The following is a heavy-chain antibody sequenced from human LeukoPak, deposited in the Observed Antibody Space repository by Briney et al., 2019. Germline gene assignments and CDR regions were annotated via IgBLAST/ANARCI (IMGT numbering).Heavy chain of an antibody. CDR3: AKEKTTGTYHVDY. V-gene: IGHV3-7*04. J-gene: IGHJ4*02. D-gene: IGHD1-26*01. Sequence: GGSLRLSCAASGFTFSSYWMSWVRQAPGKGLEWVANIKQDGSDKYYVDSVKGRFTISRDNAKNSLYLQMNSLRAEDTAVYYCAKEKTTGTYHVDYWGQGTLVTVSS. CDR2: IKQDGSDK. CDR1: GFTFSSYW.